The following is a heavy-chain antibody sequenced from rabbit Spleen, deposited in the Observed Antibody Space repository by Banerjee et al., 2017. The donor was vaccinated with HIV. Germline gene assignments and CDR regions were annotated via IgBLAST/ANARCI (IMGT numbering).Heavy chain of an antibody. CDR2: IYAGSSDST. CDR3: VRSVIDSGGL. Sequence: QEQLEESGGDLVKPEGSLTLTCTASGFTIVRGYMCWVRQAPGKGPEWIGIIYAGSSDSTWYATWAKGRFTISKTSSTTVTLQMTSLTAADTATYFCVRSVIDSGGLWGPGTLVTVS. J-gene: IGHJ4*01. D-gene: IGHD1-1*01. V-gene: IGHV1S45*01. CDR1: GFTIVRGY.